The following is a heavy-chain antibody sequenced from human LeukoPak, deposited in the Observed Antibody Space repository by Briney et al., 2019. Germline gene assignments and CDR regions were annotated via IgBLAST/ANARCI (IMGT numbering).Heavy chain of an antibody. V-gene: IGHV5-51*01. CDR1: GYTFANYW. CDR2: IWPGDSDT. Sequence: GESLKISCKGSGYTFANYWIGWVRPMPGKGLEWMGIIWPGDSDTRYSPSFQGLVTISADKSINTAYLQWSNLKASDTAMYYCARLYSTGWSDYWGQGTPVTVSS. CDR3: ARLYSTGWSDY. D-gene: IGHD6-19*01. J-gene: IGHJ4*02.